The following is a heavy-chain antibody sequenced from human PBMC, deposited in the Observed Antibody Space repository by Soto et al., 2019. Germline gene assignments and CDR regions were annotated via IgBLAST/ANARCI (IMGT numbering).Heavy chain of an antibody. CDR3: ARDRGSGSSLGY. J-gene: IGHJ4*02. CDR2: ISSSSSYT. Sequence: QVQLVESGGGLVKPGGSLRLSCAASGFTFSDYYMSWIRQAPGKGLEWVSYISSSSSYTNYADSVKGRFTISRDNAKNSLYLQMNSRRAEDTAVYYVARDRGSGSSLGYWGPGTLVTVSS. D-gene: IGHD3-10*01. V-gene: IGHV3-11*05. CDR1: GFTFSDYY.